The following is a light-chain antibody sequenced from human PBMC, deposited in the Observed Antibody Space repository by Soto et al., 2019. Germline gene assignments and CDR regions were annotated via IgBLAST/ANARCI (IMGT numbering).Light chain of an antibody. Sequence: QSVLTQPPSVSGSPGQSVTISCTGTSTDFVSYNRVSWYQQPPGTAPKLIIYEASSQPSGVPDRFSGSKSGNTASLTISGLQAADEADYYCSLYTSENTYVFGTGTKVTVL. CDR3: SLYTSENTYV. CDR2: EAS. V-gene: IGLV2-18*01. CDR1: STDFVSYNR. J-gene: IGLJ1*01.